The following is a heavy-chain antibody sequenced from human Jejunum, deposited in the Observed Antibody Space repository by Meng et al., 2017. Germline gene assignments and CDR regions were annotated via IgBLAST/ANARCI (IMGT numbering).Heavy chain of an antibody. V-gene: IGHV1-3*04. CDR2: IHTANGDV. CDR1: ASAFGLSG. CDR3: ATGYNFDH. Sequence: QRGQPGSEVKKPGAAVRMPGKTAASAFGLSGVHWVRQAPGQGPEWLGWIHTANGDVKYSQRFQVRVSITTDTSATTAYMEVTGLTSEDTAIYYCATGYNFDHWDQGTLVTVSS. D-gene: IGHD5-24*01. J-gene: IGHJ4*02.